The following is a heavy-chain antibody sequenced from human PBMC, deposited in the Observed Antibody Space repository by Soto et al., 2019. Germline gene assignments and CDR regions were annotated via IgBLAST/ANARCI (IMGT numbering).Heavy chain of an antibody. CDR2: LRDGGGRT. CDR3: VSPGHFGPSSTYAY. D-gene: IGHD2-2*01. CDR1: GFSFKNYD. V-gene: IGHV3-23*01. J-gene: IGHJ4*02. Sequence: VQLLESGGNLVQPGGSLRLSCAVSGFSFKNYDMVWVRQTPGKGLEWVSTLRDGGGRTSYADSVRGRFTISGDSSKNTVYLQLNSLRVDDTAVYFCVSPGHFGPSSTYAYWGQGTLVTVSS.